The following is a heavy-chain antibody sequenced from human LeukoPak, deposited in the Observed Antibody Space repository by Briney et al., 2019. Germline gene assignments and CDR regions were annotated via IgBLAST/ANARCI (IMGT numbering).Heavy chain of an antibody. CDR1: GGSISSYY. J-gene: IGHJ6*02. Sequence: PSETLSLTCTVSGGSISSYYWSWIRQPPGKGLEWIGYIYYSGSTNYNPSLKSRVTISVDTSKNQFSLKLSSVTAADTAVYYCARDLGSGLPRGNYGMYVWGQGTTVTVSS. CDR2: IYYSGST. D-gene: IGHD6-19*01. V-gene: IGHV4-59*01. CDR3: ARDLGSGLPRGNYGMYV.